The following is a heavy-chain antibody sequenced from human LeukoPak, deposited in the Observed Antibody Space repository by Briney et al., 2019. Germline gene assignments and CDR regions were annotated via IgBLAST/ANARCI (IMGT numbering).Heavy chain of an antibody. CDR3: TSGAGWLIHY. D-gene: IGHD3-16*01. V-gene: IGHV4-59*01. Sequence: SETLSLTCTVSDDSISDYYRGWIRQPPGKGLEWIGYFYNSGRSTYNPSLKSRVTISADTSKNHFSLKLNSVTTADTAVYYCTSGAGWLIHYWGQGILVTVPS. J-gene: IGHJ4*02. CDR1: DDSISDYY. CDR2: FYNSGRS.